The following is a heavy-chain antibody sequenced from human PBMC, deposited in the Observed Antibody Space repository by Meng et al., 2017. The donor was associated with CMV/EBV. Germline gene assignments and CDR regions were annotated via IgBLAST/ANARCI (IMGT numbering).Heavy chain of an antibody. J-gene: IGHJ4*02. CDR1: GFCFSSYA. CDR3: ARDGRPTTASMEF. V-gene: IGHV3-30-3*01. Sequence: VYLVEPGGRVGQAGESQKPAWAAPGFCFSSYAMHGVGQVPGKGLECVAVIAYDGSNNYYADSVKGRFTISRDNSNNTLYLQMNSLRAEDTAVYYCARDGRPTTASMEFWGQGTLVTVSS. CDR2: IAYDGSNN. D-gene: IGHD1-26*01.